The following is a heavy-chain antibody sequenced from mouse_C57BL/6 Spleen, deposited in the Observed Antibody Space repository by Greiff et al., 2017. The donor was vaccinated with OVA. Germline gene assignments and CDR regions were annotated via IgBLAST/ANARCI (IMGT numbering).Heavy chain of an antibody. D-gene: IGHD2-3*01. CDR3: ARPGGYDLYYYAMDY. V-gene: IGHV1-64*01. CDR2: IHPNSGST. Sequence: QVQLQQPGAELVKPGASVKLSCKASGYTFTSYWMHWVKQRPGQGLEWIGMIHPNSGSTNYNEKFKSKATLTVDKSSSTAYMQLSSLTSEDSAVYYCARPGGYDLYYYAMDYWGQGTSVTVSS. J-gene: IGHJ4*01. CDR1: GYTFTSYW.